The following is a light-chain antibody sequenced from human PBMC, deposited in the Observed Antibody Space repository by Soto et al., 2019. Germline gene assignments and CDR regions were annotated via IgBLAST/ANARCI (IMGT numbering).Light chain of an antibody. CDR1: SSDIGGYDY. CDR2: DVS. CDR3: DSFASSGTRV. J-gene: IGLJ3*02. Sequence: QSALTQPASVSGSPGQSITIACTGTSSDIGGYDYVSWYQQHPGKAPKLMIYDVSNRPSGVSNRFSGSKSGNTASPTISGLQTEDEADYYCDSFASSGTRVFGGGTKVTVL. V-gene: IGLV2-14*01.